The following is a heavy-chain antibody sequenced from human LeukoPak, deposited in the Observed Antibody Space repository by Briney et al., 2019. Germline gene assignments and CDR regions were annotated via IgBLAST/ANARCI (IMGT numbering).Heavy chain of an antibody. V-gene: IGHV4-59*08. J-gene: IGHJ4*02. CDR2: IYYSGNT. Sequence: SETLSLTCTVSGGSISGYYWSWIRQPPGKGLEWIGYIYYSGNTDYNPSLKSQVTILVDTSKNQFSLKLSSVTAADTAVYYCCRAVAGSYFDYWGQGTLVTVSS. CDR1: GGSISGYY. D-gene: IGHD6-19*01. CDR3: CRAVAGSYFDY.